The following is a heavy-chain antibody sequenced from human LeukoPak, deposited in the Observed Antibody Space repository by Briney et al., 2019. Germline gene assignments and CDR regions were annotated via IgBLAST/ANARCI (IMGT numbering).Heavy chain of an antibody. D-gene: IGHD3-16*01. CDR1: GYTFTSYD. Sequence: ASVKVSCKASGYTFTSYDINWVRQATGQGLEWMGWMNPNGGNTGYAQKFQGRVTMTRNTSISTAYMELSSLRSEDTAVYYCARDASKGGYFDYWGQGTLVTVSS. CDR3: ARDASKGGYFDY. CDR2: MNPNGGNT. J-gene: IGHJ4*02. V-gene: IGHV1-8*01.